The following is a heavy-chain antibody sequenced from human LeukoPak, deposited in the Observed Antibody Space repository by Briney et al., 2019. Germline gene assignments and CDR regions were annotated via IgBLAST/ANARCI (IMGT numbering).Heavy chain of an antibody. V-gene: IGHV4-34*01. CDR1: GGSFSGDY. CDR2: INRSGRA. J-gene: IGHJ6*03. Sequence: PSETLSLTCAVYGGSFSGDYWSWIRQPPGKGLEWIGDINRSGRAVYNTSLKSRVIISVDTSKNQFSLKVNSVTAADTAVYYCAREDYYMDVWGKGTTVTVSS. CDR3: AREDYYMDV.